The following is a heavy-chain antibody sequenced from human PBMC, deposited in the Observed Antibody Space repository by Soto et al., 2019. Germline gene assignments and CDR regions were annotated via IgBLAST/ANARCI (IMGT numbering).Heavy chain of an antibody. J-gene: IGHJ4*02. D-gene: IGHD5-12*01. CDR2: ITSSSSYI. Sequence: EVQLVESGGGLVKPGGSLRLSCAASGFTFDSYAMTWVRQAPGMGLEWVASITSSSSYIYYADSLKGRFTISRDNAKNSLFLQMNSLRADDTAVYYCARDRHSGFDSKYWGQGTLFTVSS. V-gene: IGHV3-21*02. CDR3: ARDRHSGFDSKY. CDR1: GFTFDSYA.